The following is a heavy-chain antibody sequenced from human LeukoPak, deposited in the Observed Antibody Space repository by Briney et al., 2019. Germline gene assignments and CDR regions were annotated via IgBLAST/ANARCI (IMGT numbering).Heavy chain of an antibody. Sequence: SETLSLACTVSGGSISSYYWSWIRQPPGKGLEWIGYIFYSGSTNYNPSLKSRVTISVDTSKNQFSLKLSSVTAVDTAVYYCARVGGYSSPLQHWGQGTLVTVSS. CDR1: GGSISSYY. CDR2: IFYSGST. V-gene: IGHV4-59*01. J-gene: IGHJ1*01. D-gene: IGHD6-13*01. CDR3: ARVGGYSSPLQH.